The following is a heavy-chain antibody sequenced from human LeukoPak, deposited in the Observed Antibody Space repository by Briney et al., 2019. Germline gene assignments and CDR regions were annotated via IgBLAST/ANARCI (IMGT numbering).Heavy chain of an antibody. Sequence: GGSLRLSCAASGFTVSSNHMSWVRQAPGKGLEWVSVIYSGGSTYYADSVKGRFTISRDNSKNTLYLQMDSLRSEDTAVYYCATDPKVSIRCHWGQGTLVTVSS. CDR1: GFTVSSNH. CDR3: ATDPKVSIRCH. J-gene: IGHJ4*02. V-gene: IGHV3-53*05. D-gene: IGHD2/OR15-2a*01. CDR2: IYSGGST.